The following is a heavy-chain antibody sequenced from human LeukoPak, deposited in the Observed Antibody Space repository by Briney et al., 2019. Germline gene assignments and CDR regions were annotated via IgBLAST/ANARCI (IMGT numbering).Heavy chain of an antibody. D-gene: IGHD4-11*01. CDR3: AKDAQRGFDYSNSLEY. J-gene: IGHJ4*02. V-gene: IGHV3-33*06. Sequence: PGGSLRLSRAASGFIFNHHAMHWVRQAPGKGLQWVAVIWSDKSNRFYADSVRGRFTISRDDSRKTVYLQMERLTAEDTAIYYCAKDAQRGFDYSNSLEYWGQGALVTVAS. CDR2: IWSDKSNR. CDR1: GFIFNHHA.